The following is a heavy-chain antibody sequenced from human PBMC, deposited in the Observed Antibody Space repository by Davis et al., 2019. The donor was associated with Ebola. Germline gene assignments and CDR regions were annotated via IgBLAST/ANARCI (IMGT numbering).Heavy chain of an antibody. J-gene: IGHJ4*02. V-gene: IGHV3-23*01. D-gene: IGHD2-2*01. Sequence: SCKASGGTFSSYAMSWVRQAPGKGLEWVSAISGSGGSTYYADSVKGRFTISRDNSKNTLYLQMNSLRAEDTAVYYCAKENRYCSSTSCSEFDYWGQGTLVTVSS. CDR2: ISGSGGST. CDR3: AKENRYCSSTSCSEFDY. CDR1: GGTFSSYA.